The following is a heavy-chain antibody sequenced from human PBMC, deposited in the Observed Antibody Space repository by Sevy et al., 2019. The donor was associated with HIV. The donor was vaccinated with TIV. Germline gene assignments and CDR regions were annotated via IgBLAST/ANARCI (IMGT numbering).Heavy chain of an antibody. CDR2: IYSSDRT. CDR1: GFTVSDNH. J-gene: IGHJ6*02. CDR3: ARDRVTYYYDGSGYYTSGYGMDV. Sequence: GGSLRLSCAASGFTVSDNHMNWVRQAPGKGLEWVSVIYSSDRTDYADSVKGRFTVSRDNSKNTLYLQMNSLRAEDTAVYYCARDRVTYYYDGSGYYTSGYGMDVWGQGTTVTVSS. V-gene: IGHV3-53*01. D-gene: IGHD3-22*01.